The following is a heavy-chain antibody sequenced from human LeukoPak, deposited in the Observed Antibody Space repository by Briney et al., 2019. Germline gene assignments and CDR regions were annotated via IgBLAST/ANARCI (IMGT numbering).Heavy chain of an antibody. D-gene: IGHD5-24*01. J-gene: IGHJ4*02. CDR1: GFMFSSNW. V-gene: IGHV3-7*03. CDR3: AKEGRSLQTY. CDR2: IKEDGTET. Sequence: GGSLRLSCAASGFMFSSNWMSWVRLAPGKGLEWVANIKEDGTETYYVDSVKGRFTISRNNAKNSLYLQMNSLRVEDTAVYYCAKEGRSLQTYWGQGTLVTVSS.